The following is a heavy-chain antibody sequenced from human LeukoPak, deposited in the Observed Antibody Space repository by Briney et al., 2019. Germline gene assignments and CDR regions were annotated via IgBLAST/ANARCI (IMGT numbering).Heavy chain of an antibody. D-gene: IGHD3-10*01. Sequence: GGSLRLSCAASGFTFNNYGMSWVRQAPGKGLEWVSAISGSGDRIYYADSVKGRFTISRDNAKNSLYLQMNSLRAEDTAVYYCARDRYGSGSYYHDYWGQGTLVTVSS. J-gene: IGHJ4*02. V-gene: IGHV3-21*01. CDR1: GFTFNNYG. CDR2: ISGSGDRI. CDR3: ARDRYGSGSYYHDY.